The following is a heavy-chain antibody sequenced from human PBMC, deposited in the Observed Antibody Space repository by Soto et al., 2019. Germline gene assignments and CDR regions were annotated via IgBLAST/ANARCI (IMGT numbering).Heavy chain of an antibody. Sequence: ASVKVSCKASGYSFSSFGISWVRQAPGQGLEWVGWVSVPSGDASSAQNFQGRVTVTTDTSTSTAYMEVGSLRSDDTAVYYCARTCRSGGSCYLDHWGEGTLVTVSS. J-gene: IGHJ4*02. CDR1: GYSFSSFG. D-gene: IGHD2-15*01. V-gene: IGHV1-18*01. CDR2: VSVPSGDA. CDR3: ARTCRSGGSCYLDH.